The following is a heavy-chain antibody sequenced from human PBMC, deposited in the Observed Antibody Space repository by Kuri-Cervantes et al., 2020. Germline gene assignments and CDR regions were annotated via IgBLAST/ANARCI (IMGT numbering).Heavy chain of an antibody. CDR2: ISGSGGST. CDR3: AKDLVVAATPLDY. D-gene: IGHD2-15*01. J-gene: IGHJ4*02. Sequence: GGSLRLSCAVSGGSISSYYWSWIRQPPGKGLEWVSAISGSGGSTYYAVSVKGRFTISRDNSKNTLYLQMNSLRAEDTAVYYCAKDLVVAATPLDYWGQGTLVTVSS. V-gene: IGHV3-23*01. CDR1: GGSISSYY.